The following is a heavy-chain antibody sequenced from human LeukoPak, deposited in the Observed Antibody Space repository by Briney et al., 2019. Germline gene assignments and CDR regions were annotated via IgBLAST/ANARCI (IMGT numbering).Heavy chain of an antibody. J-gene: IGHJ6*02. CDR3: VRDKEWTRDAAESLGTYYHYHHGMDV. D-gene: IGHD3-16*01. CDR2: IGADTGKT. Sequence: ASVKVSCKSSGYTLTNYGITWVRQAPGQGLEWMGWIGADTGKTNYVQRLQGRVTMTRGTSTSTAYMELTSLTADDTAVYYCVRDKEWTRDAAESLGTYYHYHHGMDVWGQGTTVTVSS. CDR1: GYTLTNYG. V-gene: IGHV1-18*01.